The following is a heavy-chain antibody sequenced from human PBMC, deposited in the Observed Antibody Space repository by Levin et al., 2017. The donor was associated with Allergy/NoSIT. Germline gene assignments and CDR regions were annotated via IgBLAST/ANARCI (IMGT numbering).Heavy chain of an antibody. D-gene: IGHD2-2*02. CDR1: AYSISSSFY. V-gene: IGHV4-38-2*01. CDR3: ARVDPCSGPTCYTDWFFDL. Sequence: SETLSLTCAVSAYSISSSFYWAWIRQPPGKGLEWIGTIYHTGSTYYNPSLKSRVTVSVDTSKNQFYLKLSSVTAADTAVYYGARVDPCSGPTCYTDWFFDLWGRGTLVTVSS. J-gene: IGHJ2*01. CDR2: IYHTGST.